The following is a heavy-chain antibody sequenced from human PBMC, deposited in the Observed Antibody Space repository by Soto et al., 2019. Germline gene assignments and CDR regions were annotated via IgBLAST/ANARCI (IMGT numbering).Heavy chain of an antibody. CDR1: GFDFTTYA. CDR3: TRDTFDV. V-gene: IGHV3-33*01. CDR2: IWFDGIKE. Sequence: GGSLRLSCAVTGFDFTTYAMHWVRQTPDKGLEWVAIIWFDGIKEFYAESVRGRFTISIDTSKNTVFLQMNNVRAEDTALYYCTRDTFDVWGQGTTVTVSS. J-gene: IGHJ6*02.